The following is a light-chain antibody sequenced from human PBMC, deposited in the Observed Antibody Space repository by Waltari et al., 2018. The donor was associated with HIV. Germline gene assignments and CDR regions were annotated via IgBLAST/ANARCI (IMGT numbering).Light chain of an antibody. J-gene: IGKJ1*01. Sequence: IQMTQSPSSLSASIGDGVTITCRARQDIRTFLNWYQQRPGEAPNLLISAASSLQRGVPSRFSGSGSGTDFTLTITSLQPEDFGTYYCQQSYVSWTFGQGTKVEIK. CDR3: QQSYVSWT. V-gene: IGKV1-39*01. CDR1: QDIRTF. CDR2: AAS.